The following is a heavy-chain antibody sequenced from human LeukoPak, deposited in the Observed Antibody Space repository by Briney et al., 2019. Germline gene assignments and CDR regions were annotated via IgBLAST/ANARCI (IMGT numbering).Heavy chain of an antibody. J-gene: IGHJ3*02. D-gene: IGHD4-23*01. Sequence: GGSLRLSCAASGFTFSYYSMSWVRQAPGKGLEWVSSISGSDNYIYYVDSVKGRFTISRDNAKNSLFLQMNSLRTEDTAVYYCARAHNFYGGNSKGAFDIWGQGTMVIVSS. CDR1: GFTFSYYS. CDR3: ARAHNFYGGNSKGAFDI. CDR2: ISGSDNYI. V-gene: IGHV3-21*01.